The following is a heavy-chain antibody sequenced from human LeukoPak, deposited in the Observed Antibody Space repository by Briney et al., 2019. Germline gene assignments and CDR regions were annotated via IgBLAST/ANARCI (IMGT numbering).Heavy chain of an antibody. CDR2: IYYSGST. CDR3: ARDVEGDDAFDI. V-gene: IGHV4-59*12. D-gene: IGHD1-26*01. J-gene: IGHJ3*02. Sequence: SETLSLTCTVSGGSISSYYWSWIRQPPGKGLEWIGYIYYSGSTNYNPSLKSRVTISVDTSKTQFSLKLSCVTAADTAVYYCARDVEGDDAFDIWGQGTMVTVSS. CDR1: GGSISSYY.